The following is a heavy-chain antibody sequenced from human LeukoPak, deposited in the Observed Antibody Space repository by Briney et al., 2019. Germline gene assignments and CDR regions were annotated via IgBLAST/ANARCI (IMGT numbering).Heavy chain of an antibody. V-gene: IGHV3-7*01. D-gene: IGHD6-19*01. CDR2: IKVDGSAT. CDR3: VRDRGWHALDY. CDR1: GSTFITYW. J-gene: IGHJ4*02. Sequence: GGSLRPSCAASGSTFITYWMACVRPAPGKGLEWVGHIKVDGSATRYVDTVEGRFTNSRDNARNSLSLQMDTPRAEDTAVYYCVRDRGWHALDYWGQGALVTVSS.